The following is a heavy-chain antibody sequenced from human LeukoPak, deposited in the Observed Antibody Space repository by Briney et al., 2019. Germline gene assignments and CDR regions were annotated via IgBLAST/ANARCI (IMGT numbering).Heavy chain of an antibody. CDR2: ISSNGGST. Sequence: GGSLRLSCAASGFTFSSYAMHWVRQAPGKGLEYVSAISSNGGSTYYANSVKGRFTISRDNSKNTLYLQMGSLRAEDTAVYYCARVATAVTTWGVWYFDLWGRGTLVTVSS. CDR3: ARVATAVTTWGVWYFDL. J-gene: IGHJ2*01. D-gene: IGHD4-17*01. V-gene: IGHV3-64*01. CDR1: GFTFSSYA.